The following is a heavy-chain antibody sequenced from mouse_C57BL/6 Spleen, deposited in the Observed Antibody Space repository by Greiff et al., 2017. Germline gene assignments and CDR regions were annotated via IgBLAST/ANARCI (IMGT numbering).Heavy chain of an antibody. Sequence: QVQLQQPGAELVKPGASVKMSCKASGYTFTSYWITWVKQRPGQGLEWIGDIYPGSGSTNYNEKFKSKATLTVETSSSTAYLQLSSLTSEDTAVSYCTLGLGAMDYWGQGTSVTVSS. V-gene: IGHV1-55*01. CDR3: TLGLGAMDY. D-gene: IGHD4-1*01. CDR2: IYPGSGST. CDR1: GYTFTSYW. J-gene: IGHJ4*01.